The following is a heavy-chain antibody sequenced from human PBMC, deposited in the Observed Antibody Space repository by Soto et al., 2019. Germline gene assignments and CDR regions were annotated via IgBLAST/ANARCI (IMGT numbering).Heavy chain of an antibody. Sequence: TLSLTCTVSGGSISSGDYYWSWIRQPPGKGLEWIGYIYYSGSTYYNPSLKSRVTISVDTSKNQFSLKLSSVTAADTAVYYCARWGSGSYYYYYYGMDVWGQGTTVTVSS. CDR1: GGSISSGDYY. CDR2: IYYSGST. V-gene: IGHV4-30-4*01. J-gene: IGHJ6*02. D-gene: IGHD3-10*01. CDR3: ARWGSGSYYYYYYGMDV.